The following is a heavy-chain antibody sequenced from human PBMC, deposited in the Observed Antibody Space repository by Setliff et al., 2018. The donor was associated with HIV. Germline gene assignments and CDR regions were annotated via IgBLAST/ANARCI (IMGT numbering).Heavy chain of an antibody. CDR2: VSHTGST. J-gene: IGHJ4*02. CDR1: GGSLSGYY. Sequence: SETLSLTCAVYGGSLSGYYWRWVRQPPGKELEWIGDVSHTGSTNYNPSLKSRITISADTPKNQFSLKLSSVTAADTAIYYCVTVVQDDLGVALFDYWGQGTLVTVS. V-gene: IGHV4-34*01. D-gene: IGHD3-3*01. CDR3: VTVVQDDLGVALFDY.